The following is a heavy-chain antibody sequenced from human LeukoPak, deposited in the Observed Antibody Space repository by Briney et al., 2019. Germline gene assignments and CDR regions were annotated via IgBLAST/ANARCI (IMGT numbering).Heavy chain of an antibody. V-gene: IGHV4-39*01. CDR1: GGSISSSSYY. D-gene: IGHD3-3*01. J-gene: IGHJ4*02. Sequence: SETLSLTCTVSGGSISSSSYYWGWIRQPPGKGLEWIGSIYYSGSTYYNPSLKSRVTISVDTSKNQFSLKLSSVTAADTAVYYCARLDFWSGHRDYWGQGTLVTVSS. CDR3: ARLDFWSGHRDY. CDR2: IYYSGST.